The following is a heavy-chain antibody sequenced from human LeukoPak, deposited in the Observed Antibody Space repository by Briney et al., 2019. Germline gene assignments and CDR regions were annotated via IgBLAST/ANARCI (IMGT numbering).Heavy chain of an antibody. CDR1: GYTFTSYY. CDR2: INPSGGST. CDR3: ARGWYDQLLDY. J-gene: IGHJ4*02. D-gene: IGHD2-2*01. Sequence: ASVKVSCKASGYTFTSYYMHWVRQAPGQGLEWMGIINPSGGSTSYAQKFQGRVTMTRDTSTSTVYMELRSLRSDDTAVYYCARGWYDQLLDYWGQGTLVTVSS. V-gene: IGHV1-46*01.